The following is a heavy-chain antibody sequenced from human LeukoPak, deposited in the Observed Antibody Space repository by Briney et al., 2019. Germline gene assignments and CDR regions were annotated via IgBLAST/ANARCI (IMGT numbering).Heavy chain of an antibody. CDR3: ARVDTGYDILTGYPDYYYMDV. CDR1: GYTFISHG. D-gene: IGHD3-9*01. J-gene: IGHJ6*03. CDR2: ISAYNGNT. V-gene: IGHV1-18*01. Sequence: ASVTVSCKASGYTFISHGISWVRQAPGQGLEWMGWISAYNGNTNYSQNLQGRVTMTTDTSTSTAYMDLRSLRSDDTAVYYCARVDTGYDILTGYPDYYYMDVWGKGTTVTVSS.